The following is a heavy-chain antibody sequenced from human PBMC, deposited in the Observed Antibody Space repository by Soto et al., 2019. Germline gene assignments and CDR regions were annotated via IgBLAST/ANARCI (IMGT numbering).Heavy chain of an antibody. CDR3: ARIYGGATTGTNDY. Sequence: EASVKVSCKTSGFTFSSSAVHWVRQARGHRLQWIGWIDVGSANANYAHMLQERVTISRDMSTSTAYMELSSLRPEDTAVYYCARIYGGATTGTNDYWGQGTLVTVSS. CDR1: GFTFSSSA. V-gene: IGHV1-58*01. CDR2: IDVGSANA. D-gene: IGHD1-1*01. J-gene: IGHJ4*02.